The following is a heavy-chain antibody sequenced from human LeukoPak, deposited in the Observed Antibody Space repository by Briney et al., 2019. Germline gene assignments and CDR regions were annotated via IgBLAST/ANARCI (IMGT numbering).Heavy chain of an antibody. CDR2: IFHSGST. CDR1: SGSISSGTHY. V-gene: IGHV4-31*01. J-gene: IGHJ4*02. D-gene: IGHD3-10*01. Sequence: PSETLSLTCNVSSGSISSGTHYWSWVRQRPGKGLEWIGHIFHSGSTYYNPSLQSQTIISIDTSKNQFSPNLNSVTAADTAVYYCARVLTIGGMRFDSWGQGTLVTVSS. CDR3: ARVLTIGGMRFDS.